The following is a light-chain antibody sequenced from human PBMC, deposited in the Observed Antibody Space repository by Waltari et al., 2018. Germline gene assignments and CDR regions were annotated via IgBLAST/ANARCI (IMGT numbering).Light chain of an antibody. Sequence: SYELTQTPSVSVSPGQTATITCSGHALPRKYAHWFQQKSGQAPRLVIYEDTKRPPGIPERFSGSSSGTVATLTITGAQVDDEADYYCYSSDSTGLRVFGGGTTVVVL. CDR2: EDT. CDR1: ALPRKY. J-gene: IGLJ1*01. V-gene: IGLV3-10*01. CDR3: YSSDSTGLRV.